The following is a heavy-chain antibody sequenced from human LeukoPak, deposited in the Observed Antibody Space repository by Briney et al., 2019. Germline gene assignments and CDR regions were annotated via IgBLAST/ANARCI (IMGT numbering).Heavy chain of an antibody. CDR1: GGSFSGYY. CDR3: GAVNWFDP. J-gene: IGHJ5*02. Sequence: ETLSLTCAVYGGSFSGYYWSWARQAPGKGLEWVSAISGSGGSTYYADSVKGRFTISRDNSKNTLYLQMNSLRAEDTAVYYCGAVNWFDPWGQGTLVTVSS. CDR2: ISGSGGST. V-gene: IGHV3-23*01. D-gene: IGHD6-25*01.